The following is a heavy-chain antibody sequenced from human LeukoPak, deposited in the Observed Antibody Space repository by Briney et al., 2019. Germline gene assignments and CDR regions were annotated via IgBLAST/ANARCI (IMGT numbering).Heavy chain of an antibody. CDR2: IYHSEST. CDR1: GYSISSGYY. Sequence: ASETLSLTCTVSGYSISSGYYWGWIRPPPGKGLEWIGSIYHSESTYYNPSLKSRVTISVDTSKNQFSLKVSSVTAADTAVYYCARIDFWSGHDAFDIWGQGTMVTVSS. CDR3: ARIDFWSGHDAFDI. J-gene: IGHJ3*02. V-gene: IGHV4-38-2*02. D-gene: IGHD3-3*01.